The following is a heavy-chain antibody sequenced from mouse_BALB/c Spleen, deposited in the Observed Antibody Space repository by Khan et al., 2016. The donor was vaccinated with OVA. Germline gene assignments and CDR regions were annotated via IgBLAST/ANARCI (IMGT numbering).Heavy chain of an antibody. D-gene: IGHD1-2*01. CDR2: IFPNTGDT. Sequence: EVQLQESGPELVKPGASVKISCKSPGYTFTDYNMDWVKQRQGESLEWIGYIFPNTGDTGYNQKFKTKATLTVDVSSSTAYMELRSLTSEDSAVYFCSRSGYGSFGYWGQGTLVTVSA. J-gene: IGHJ3*01. CDR1: GYTFTDYN. V-gene: IGHV1S29*02. CDR3: SRSGYGSFGY.